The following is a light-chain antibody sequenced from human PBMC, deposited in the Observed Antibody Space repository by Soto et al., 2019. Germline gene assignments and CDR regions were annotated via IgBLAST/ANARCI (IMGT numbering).Light chain of an antibody. CDR3: QSYDSRLRVV. CDR2: GNS. Sequence: QSVLTQPPSVSGAPGQRVTISCIGSSSNIGAGYDVHWYQQLPGTAPKLLIYGNSNRPSGVPDRFSGSKSGTSPSLAITGLQAEDEADFYCQSYDSRLRVVFGGGTKLTVL. J-gene: IGLJ2*01. CDR1: SSNIGAGYD. V-gene: IGLV1-40*01.